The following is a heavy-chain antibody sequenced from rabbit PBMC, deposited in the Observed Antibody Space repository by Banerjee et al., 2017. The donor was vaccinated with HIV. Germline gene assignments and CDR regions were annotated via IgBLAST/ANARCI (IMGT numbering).Heavy chain of an antibody. CDR2: ISAGSSDYT. V-gene: IGHV1S40*01. J-gene: IGHJ4*01. Sequence: QSLEESGGDLVKPGASLTLTCTASGFSFSSSYDMCWVRQAPGKGLEWIGCISAGSSDYTYYASWAKGRFTISKTSSTTVTLQMTSLTAADTATYFCARDAWGAINLWGQGTLVTVS. D-gene: IGHD4-1*01. CDR1: GFSFSSSYD. CDR3: ARDAWGAINL.